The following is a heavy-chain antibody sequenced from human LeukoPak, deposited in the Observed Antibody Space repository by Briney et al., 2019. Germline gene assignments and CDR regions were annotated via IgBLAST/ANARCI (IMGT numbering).Heavy chain of an antibody. V-gene: IGHV1-2*02. Sequence: GASVKVSCKASGYTFTSYGISWVRQAPGQGLEWMGWINPNSGGTNYAQKFQGRVTMTRDTSISTAYMELSRLRSDDTAVYYCARGPPRIMITFGGVTLFDYWGQGTLVTVSS. CDR1: GYTFTSYG. CDR2: INPNSGGT. D-gene: IGHD3-16*01. CDR3: ARGPPRIMITFGGVTLFDY. J-gene: IGHJ4*02.